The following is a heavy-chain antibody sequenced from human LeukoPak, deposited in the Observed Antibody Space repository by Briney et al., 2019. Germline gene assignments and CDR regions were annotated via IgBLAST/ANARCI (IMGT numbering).Heavy chain of an antibody. V-gene: IGHV3-23*01. D-gene: IGHD2-8*01. CDR1: GFTFSSYA. CDR2: ISGSGGST. J-gene: IGHJ4*02. Sequence: GGSLRLSCAASGFTFSSYAMSWVRQAPGKGLEWVSAISGSGGSTYYADSVKGRFTISRDKSKNTLYLQMNSLRAEDTAVYYCAKNVRYCTNGVCYTAYFDYWGQGTLVTVSS. CDR3: AKNVRYCTNGVCYTAYFDY.